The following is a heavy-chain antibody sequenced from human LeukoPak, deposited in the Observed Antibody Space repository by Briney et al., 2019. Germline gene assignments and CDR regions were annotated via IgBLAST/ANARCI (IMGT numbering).Heavy chain of an antibody. CDR3: ARGLGLTVTTVRAAFDI. CDR2: INPNSGDT. D-gene: IGHD4-11*01. V-gene: IGHV1-2*02. CDR1: GYTFTDYY. Sequence: ASVKVSCKASGYTFTDYYLHWMRQAPGQGLEWMGWINPNSGDTDYAQKFQGRVTMTRDTSISTAYMELSRLRSDDTAVYYCARGLGLTVTTVRAAFDIWGQGTMVTVSS. J-gene: IGHJ3*02.